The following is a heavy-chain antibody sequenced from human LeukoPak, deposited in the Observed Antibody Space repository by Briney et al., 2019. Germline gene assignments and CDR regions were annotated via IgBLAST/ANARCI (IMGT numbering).Heavy chain of an antibody. CDR3: AKKFLTGRLIDY. CDR1: GFTFSRYW. V-gene: IGHV3-7*02. D-gene: IGHD7-27*01. CDR2: IKQDGSER. Sequence: GGSLRLSCAASGFTFSRYWMSWVRQAPGKGLEWVASIKQDGSERYYVDSVKGRFTISSDNAKNSVYVQMNSLRAEDTAVFYCAKKFLTGRLIDYWGQGTLVTVSS. J-gene: IGHJ4*02.